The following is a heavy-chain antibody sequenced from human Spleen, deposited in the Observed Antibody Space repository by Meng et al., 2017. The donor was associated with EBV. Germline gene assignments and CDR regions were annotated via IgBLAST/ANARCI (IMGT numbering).Heavy chain of an antibody. J-gene: IGHJ4*02. D-gene: IGHD3-10*01. CDR3: ASESGRGYTPDY. V-gene: IGHV1-69*01. Sequence: QVQLVQTGAEAKKPGSSVKVPCKTSGGPFRSDAVSWVRQAPGQGLEWIGGLIPMSGAPNYAQTFQGRVTITADESTSTHYMDLRNLRSEDTAIYYCASESGRGYTPDYWGQGTLVTVSS. CDR1: GGPFRSDA. CDR2: LIPMSGAP.